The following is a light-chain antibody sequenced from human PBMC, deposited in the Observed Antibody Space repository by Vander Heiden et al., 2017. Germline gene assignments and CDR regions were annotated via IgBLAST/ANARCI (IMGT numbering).Light chain of an antibody. CDR2: QDS. CDR3: QAWDTNTVV. CDR1: KLGHKY. V-gene: IGLV3-1*01. Sequence: SYEMTQPPSVSVSPGQTASITCSGDKLGHKYASWYQQRPGQSPVVVIYQDSMRPSGIPERFSGSNSGNTATLTISGTQAMDEADYYCQAWDTNTVVFGGGTKLTVL. J-gene: IGLJ2*01.